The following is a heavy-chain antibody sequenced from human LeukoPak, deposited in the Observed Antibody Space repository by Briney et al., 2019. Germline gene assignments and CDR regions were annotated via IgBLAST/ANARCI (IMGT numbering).Heavy chain of an antibody. Sequence: GGSLRLSCAASGFTFSSYGMHWVRQAPGKGLERVAVISYDGSNKYYADSVKGRFTISRDNSKNTLYLQMNSLRAEDTAVYYCAKVGGSYYYPLDYWGQGTLVTVSS. CDR1: GFTFSSYG. V-gene: IGHV3-30*18. J-gene: IGHJ4*02. CDR2: ISYDGSNK. CDR3: AKVGGSYYYPLDY. D-gene: IGHD1-26*01.